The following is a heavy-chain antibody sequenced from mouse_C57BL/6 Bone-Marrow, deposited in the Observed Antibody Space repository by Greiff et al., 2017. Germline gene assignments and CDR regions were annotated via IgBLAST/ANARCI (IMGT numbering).Heavy chain of an antibody. CDR2: INPNNGGT. CDR1: GYTFTDYY. CDR3: APGYDGFDAMDY. V-gene: IGHV1-26*01. D-gene: IGHD2-3*01. Sequence: EVQLQQSGPELVKPGASVKISCKASGYTFTDYYMNWVKQSHGKSLEWIGDINPNNGGTSYNQKFKGKATLTVDKSSSTAYMELRSLTSEDSAVYYCAPGYDGFDAMDYWGQGTSVTVSS. J-gene: IGHJ4*01.